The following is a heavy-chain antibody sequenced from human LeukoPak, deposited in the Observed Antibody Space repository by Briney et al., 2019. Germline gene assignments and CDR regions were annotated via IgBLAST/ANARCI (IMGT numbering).Heavy chain of an antibody. V-gene: IGHV3-53*01. J-gene: IGHJ4*02. D-gene: IGHD6-13*01. CDR2: IYIDGTT. Sequence: SGGSLRLSCAASGFIVSHNYMTWVRQAPGKGLEWISVIYIDGTTYYADSVKGRFTISRDQADNTLYLQKNTLRDEDTAVYYCARGPRYSFYWGQGTLVSVSS. CDR1: GFIVSHNY. CDR3: ARGPRYSFY.